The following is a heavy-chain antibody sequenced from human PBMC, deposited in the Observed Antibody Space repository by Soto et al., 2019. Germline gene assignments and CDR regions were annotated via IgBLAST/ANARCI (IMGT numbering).Heavy chain of an antibody. Sequence: LRLSCAASGFTFSSYGMHWVRQAPGKGLEWVAVISYDGSNKYYADSVKGRFTISRDNSKNTLYLQMNSLRAEDTAVYYCAKGGGYYPHYFDYWGQGTLVTVSS. D-gene: IGHD3-22*01. CDR2: ISYDGSNK. J-gene: IGHJ4*02. CDR1: GFTFSSYG. CDR3: AKGGGYYPHYFDY. V-gene: IGHV3-30*18.